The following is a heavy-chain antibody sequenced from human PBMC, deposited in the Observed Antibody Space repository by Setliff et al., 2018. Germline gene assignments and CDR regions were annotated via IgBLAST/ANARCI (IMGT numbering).Heavy chain of an antibody. CDR1: GYTSSNFA. V-gene: IGHV1-18*01. Sequence: GASVKVSCKASGYTSSNFAISWVRQAPGQGLEWMGWISPHTGNAYYAQKFQGRVTLTTDTSTNTAYIEVRNLRFDDTAIYFCSRLVRFCTKTTCQRLLGDDYWGQGTLVTVSS. J-gene: IGHJ4*02. D-gene: IGHD3-3*01. CDR3: SRLVRFCTKTTCQRLLGDDY. CDR2: ISPHTGNA.